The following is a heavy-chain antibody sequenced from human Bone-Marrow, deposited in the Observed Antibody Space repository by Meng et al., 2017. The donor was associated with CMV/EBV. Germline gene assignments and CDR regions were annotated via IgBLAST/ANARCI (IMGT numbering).Heavy chain of an antibody. CDR3: AHRRGSSKVFDY. Sequence: QIPLKESCPTLVKPNQTLTLTCTFSGFSLSTSGVGVGWIRQPPGKALEWLALIYWDDDKRYSPSLKSRLTITKDTSKNQVVLTMTNMDPVDTATYYCAHRRGSSKVFDYWGQGTLVTVSS. CDR1: GFSLSTSGVG. CDR2: IYWDDDK. J-gene: IGHJ4*02. D-gene: IGHD6-6*01. V-gene: IGHV2-5*02.